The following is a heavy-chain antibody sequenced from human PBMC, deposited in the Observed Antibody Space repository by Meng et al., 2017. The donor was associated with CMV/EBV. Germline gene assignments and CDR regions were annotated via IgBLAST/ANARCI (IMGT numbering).Heavy chain of an antibody. CDR1: GYTFTGYY. D-gene: IGHD2-2*01. V-gene: IGHV1-2*02. CDR2: INSNSGGT. CDR3: ARVVPAAIGTIDY. Sequence: ASVKVSCKASGYTFTGYYMHWVRQAPGQGLEWMGWINSNSGGTNYAQKFQGRVTMTRDTSISTAYMELSRLRSDDAAVYYCARVVPAAIGTIDYRGQGTLVTVSS. J-gene: IGHJ4*02.